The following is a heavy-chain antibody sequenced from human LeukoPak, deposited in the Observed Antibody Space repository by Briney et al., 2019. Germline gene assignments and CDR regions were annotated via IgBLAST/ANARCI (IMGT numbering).Heavy chain of an antibody. CDR2: ISAYNGNT. Sequence: GASVKVSCKASGYTFTSYGISWVRQAPGQGLEWMGWISAYNGNTNYAQKLQGRVTMTTDTSTSTAYMELRSLRSDDTAVYYCAKDTGDFWSGYYFHVWGKGTTVTVSS. J-gene: IGHJ6*04. CDR1: GYTFTSYG. V-gene: IGHV1-18*01. D-gene: IGHD3-3*01. CDR3: AKDTGDFWSGYYFHV.